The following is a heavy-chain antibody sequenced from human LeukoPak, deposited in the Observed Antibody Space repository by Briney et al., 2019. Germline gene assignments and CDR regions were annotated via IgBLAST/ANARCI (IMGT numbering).Heavy chain of an antibody. V-gene: IGHV1-2*02. D-gene: IGHD3-3*01. CDR3: ARADFIDAGPYLIGP. J-gene: IGHJ5*02. Sequence: ASVRVSCKTSGFSFTDYYIHWVRQAPGQGLEWMGWINTKSGRTSSARKFQGGVTMTRDPSITTVYMDMAWLTSDDTAIYFCARADFIDAGPYLIGPWGQGTLVTVSS. CDR2: INTKSGRT. CDR1: GFSFTDYY.